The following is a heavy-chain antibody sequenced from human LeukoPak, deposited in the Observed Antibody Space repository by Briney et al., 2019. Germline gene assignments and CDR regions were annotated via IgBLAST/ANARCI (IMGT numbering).Heavy chain of an antibody. Sequence: GGSLRLSCAASAFTFSSHWMHWVRQAPGKGLEWVPRVSPDGTNTNYADSVRGRFTISRDNAKNTLYLQMNSLRAEDTAVYHCARDYVGGRRALDIWGQGTGVTVSS. CDR2: VSPDGTNT. CDR3: ARDYVGGRRALDI. V-gene: IGHV3-74*01. D-gene: IGHD4-23*01. J-gene: IGHJ3*02. CDR1: AFTFSSHW.